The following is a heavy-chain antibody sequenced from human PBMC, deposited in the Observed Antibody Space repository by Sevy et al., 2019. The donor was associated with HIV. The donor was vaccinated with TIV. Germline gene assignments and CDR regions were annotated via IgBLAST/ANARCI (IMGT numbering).Heavy chain of an antibody. J-gene: IGHJ5*02. CDR3: ARAPGDIVVVVAATPDNWFDP. V-gene: IGHV3-48*01. Sequence: GGSLRLSCAASGFTFSSYSMNWVRQAPGKGLEWVSYISSSSSTIYYADSVKGRFTISRDNAKNSLYLQINSLRAEDTAVYYCARAPGDIVVVVAATPDNWFDPWGQGTLVTVSS. D-gene: IGHD2-15*01. CDR2: ISSSSSTI. CDR1: GFTFSSYS.